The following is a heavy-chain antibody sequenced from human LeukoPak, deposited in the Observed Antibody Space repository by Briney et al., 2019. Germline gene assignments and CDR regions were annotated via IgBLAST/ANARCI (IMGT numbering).Heavy chain of an antibody. Sequence: SVKVSCKASGGTFSSYAISWVRQAPGQGLEWMGGIIPIFGTANYAQKFQGRVTITADESTSTAYMELSSLRSEDTAVYYCARVGDGILTGYFSPSYYGMDVWGQGTTVTVSS. J-gene: IGHJ6*02. D-gene: IGHD3-9*01. CDR1: GGTFSSYA. V-gene: IGHV1-69*13. CDR3: ARVGDGILTGYFSPSYYGMDV. CDR2: IIPIFGTA.